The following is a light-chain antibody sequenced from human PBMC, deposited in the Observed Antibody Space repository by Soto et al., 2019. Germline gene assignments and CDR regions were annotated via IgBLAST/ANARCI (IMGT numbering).Light chain of an antibody. V-gene: IGLV2-23*02. CDR1: NSDVGSYNL. Sequence: QSALTQPASVSGSPGQSITISCTGTNSDVGSYNLVSWYQQHPGKAPKLKIYEVSKRPSGFSNRFSGSKSGNTASLTISGLQAEDEADYYCSSYAGSSTYVFGTGTKVTVL. CDR2: EVS. J-gene: IGLJ1*01. CDR3: SSYAGSSTYV.